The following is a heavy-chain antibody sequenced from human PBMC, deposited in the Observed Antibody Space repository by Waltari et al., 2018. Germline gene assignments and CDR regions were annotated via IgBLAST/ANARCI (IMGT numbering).Heavy chain of an antibody. Sequence: QLVESGGGLVQPGGSLRPSCFFSGFTFSIYWMSWVRQTPGKGLEWVANIKPDGTEEYYVDYVKGRFTISRDNAKNSLYLQMNSLRAEDTAVYYCARDDGIRTVDYWGQGTLVTVSS. D-gene: IGHD1-20*01. CDR2: IKPDGTEE. CDR1: GFTFSIYW. J-gene: IGHJ4*02. CDR3: ARDDGIRTVDY. V-gene: IGHV3-7*01.